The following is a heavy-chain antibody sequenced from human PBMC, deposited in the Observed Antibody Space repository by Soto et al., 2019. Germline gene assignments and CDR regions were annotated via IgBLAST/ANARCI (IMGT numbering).Heavy chain of an antibody. CDR1: GITFSNYY. J-gene: IGHJ4*02. CDR3: AGTYDSLDY. V-gene: IGHV3-21*01. D-gene: IGHD3-22*01. Sequence: EVQMVESGGGLVKPGGSLRLSCAASGITFSNYYMNWVRQAPGKGLEWVSSIDSSGSHTFYADSVKGRFTISRDNAINSLYLQMNSLRAADTAVYHCAGTYDSLDYWGQGTLVTVSS. CDR2: IDSSGSHT.